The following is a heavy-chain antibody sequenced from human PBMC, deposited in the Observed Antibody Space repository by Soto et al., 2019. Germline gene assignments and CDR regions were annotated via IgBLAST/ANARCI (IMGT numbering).Heavy chain of an antibody. D-gene: IGHD5-12*01. J-gene: IGHJ3*02. Sequence: PSETLSLTCPVSGCSVSSGAYYWTWIRQRPGKGLEWIGYIYYSGSTYYSPSLKSRLSISLDTSKNQFSLRLSSVTAADTAMYYCARARLRAVYAFDIWGQGTMVTVSS. CDR1: GCSVSSGAYY. V-gene: IGHV4-31*03. CDR2: IYYSGST. CDR3: ARARLRAVYAFDI.